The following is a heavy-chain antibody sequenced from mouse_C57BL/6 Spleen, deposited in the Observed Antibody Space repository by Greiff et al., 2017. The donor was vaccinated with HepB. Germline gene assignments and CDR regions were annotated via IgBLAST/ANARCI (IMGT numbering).Heavy chain of an antibody. J-gene: IGHJ2*01. CDR1: GYSITSGYD. CDR3: ARVGGYYYFDY. D-gene: IGHD2-3*01. V-gene: IGHV3-1*01. CDR2: ISYSGST. Sequence: EVQRVESGPGMVKPSQSLSLTCTVTGYSITSGYDWHWIRHFPGNKLEWMGYISYSGSTNYNPSLKSRISITHDTSKNHFFLKLNSVTTEDTATYYCARVGGYYYFDYWGQGTTLTVSS.